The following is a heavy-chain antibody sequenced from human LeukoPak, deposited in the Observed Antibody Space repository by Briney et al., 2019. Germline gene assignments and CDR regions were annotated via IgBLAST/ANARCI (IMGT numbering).Heavy chain of an antibody. CDR2: ISYDGSNK. CDR1: GFTFSSYG. J-gene: IGHJ4*02. V-gene: IGHV3-30*18. Sequence: GRSLRLSCAASGFTFSSYGMHWVRQAPGKGLEWVAVISYDGSNKYYADSVKGRFTISRDNSKNTLYLQMNSLRAEDTAVYYCAKDLASATTQFDYWGQGTLVTVSS. CDR3: AKDLASATTQFDY. D-gene: IGHD1-7*01.